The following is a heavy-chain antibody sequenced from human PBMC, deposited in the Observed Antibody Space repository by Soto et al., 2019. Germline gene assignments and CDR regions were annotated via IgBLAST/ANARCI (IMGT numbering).Heavy chain of an antibody. J-gene: IGHJ4*02. V-gene: IGHV4-61*01. Sequence: PSETLSLTCTVSGGSVSSGSYYWSWIRQPPGKGLEWIGYIYYSGSTNYNPSLKSRVTISVDTSKNQFSLKLSSVTAADTAVYYCARGNYDSSGYYYDASYCFDYWGQGTLVTVSS. D-gene: IGHD3-22*01. CDR3: ARGNYDSSGYYYDASYCFDY. CDR2: IYYSGST. CDR1: GGSVSSGSYY.